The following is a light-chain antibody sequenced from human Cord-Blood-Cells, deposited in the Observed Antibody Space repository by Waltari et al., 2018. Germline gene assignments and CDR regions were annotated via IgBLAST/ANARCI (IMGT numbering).Light chain of an antibody. V-gene: IGKV4-1*01. CDR1: QSVLYSSNNKNY. CDR2: WAS. J-gene: IGKJ1*01. CDR3: QQYYSTPRT. Sequence: IVMTQSPASLASSLGVRAHTTCQSSQSVLYSSNNKNYLAWYQQKPGQPPKLLIYWASTRESGVPDRFSGSGSGTDFTLTISSLQAEDVAVYYCQQYYSTPRTFGQGTKVEIK.